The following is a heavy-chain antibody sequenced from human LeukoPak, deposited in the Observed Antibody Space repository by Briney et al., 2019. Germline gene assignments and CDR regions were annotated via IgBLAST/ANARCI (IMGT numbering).Heavy chain of an antibody. CDR2: INTDGSST. D-gene: IGHD2-15*01. CDR1: GFTFSSYW. V-gene: IGHV3-74*01. J-gene: IGHJ4*02. Sequence: GGSLRLSCAASGFTFSSYWMHWVRQAPGKGLVWVSRINTDGSSTSYADSVKGRFTISRDNAKNTLYLQMNSLRAEDTAVYYCARDKGGDIPMDCFDYWGQGTLVTVSS. CDR3: ARDKGGDIPMDCFDY.